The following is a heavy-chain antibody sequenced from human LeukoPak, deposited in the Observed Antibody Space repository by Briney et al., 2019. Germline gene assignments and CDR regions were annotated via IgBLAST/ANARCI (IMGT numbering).Heavy chain of an antibody. J-gene: IGHJ2*01. D-gene: IGHD3-3*01. CDR2: IYHSGST. Sequence: PSGTLSLTCAVSGGSISSSNWWSWVRQPPGKGLGWIGEIYHSGSTNYNPSLKSRVTISVDTSKNQFSLKLSSVTAADTAVYYCARLPTIFGVVIHYWYFDLWGRGTLVTVSS. CDR1: GGSISSSNW. V-gene: IGHV4-4*02. CDR3: ARLPTIFGVVIHYWYFDL.